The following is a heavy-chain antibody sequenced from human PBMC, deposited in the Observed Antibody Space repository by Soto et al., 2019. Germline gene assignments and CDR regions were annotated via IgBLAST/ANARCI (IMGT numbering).Heavy chain of an antibody. CDR1: GFTFTSSA. J-gene: IGHJ6*02. V-gene: IGHV1-58*01. CDR2: IVVGSGNT. D-gene: IGHD1-26*01. CDR3: AADSPQEWELLWRGYADYYYYGMDV. Sequence: QMQLVQSGPEVKKPGTSVKVSCKASGFTFTSSAVQWVRQARGQRLEWIGWIVVGSGNTNYAQKFQERVTITRDMSTSTAYMELSSLRSEDTAVYYCAADSPQEWELLWRGYADYYYYGMDVWGQGTTVTVSS.